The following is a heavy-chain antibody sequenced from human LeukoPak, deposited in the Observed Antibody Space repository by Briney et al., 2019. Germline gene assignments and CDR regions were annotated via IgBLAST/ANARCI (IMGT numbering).Heavy chain of an antibody. Sequence: GGSLRLSCGASGFNFAIHAMTWVRQAPGKGLEWVSGISGDGASTHYAESVKGQFTISRDNSQNTLFLQMNSLRVEDTAIYDCAKDSYGSGRPLHTFDVWGQGTMLSVSS. CDR2: ISGDGAST. J-gene: IGHJ3*01. CDR3: AKDSYGSGRPLHTFDV. CDR1: GFNFAIHA. D-gene: IGHD3-10*01. V-gene: IGHV3-23*01.